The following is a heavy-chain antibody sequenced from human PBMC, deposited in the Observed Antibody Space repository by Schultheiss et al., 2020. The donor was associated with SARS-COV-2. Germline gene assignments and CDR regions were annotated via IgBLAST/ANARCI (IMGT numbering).Heavy chain of an antibody. CDR3: ARRYCSGTSCYTARWYYYMDV. CDR1: GGSFSGNY. Sequence: SETLSLTCAVYGGSFSGNYWSWIRQPPGKGLEWLGEINHSGRTNYNPSLKSRVSISIDTSKNQFSLKLNSVTPADTAVYYCARRYCSGTSCYTARWYYYMDVWGKGTTVTVSS. V-gene: IGHV4-34*01. D-gene: IGHD2-2*02. CDR2: INHSGRT. J-gene: IGHJ6*03.